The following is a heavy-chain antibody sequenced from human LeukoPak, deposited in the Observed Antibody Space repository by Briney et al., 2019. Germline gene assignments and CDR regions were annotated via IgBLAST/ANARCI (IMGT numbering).Heavy chain of an antibody. Sequence: GGSLRLSCAASGFTFSTYSMNWVRQAPGKGLEWVSYISDSSRKIYYADSVKGRFTISRDNGKNSLYLQMNSLRAEDTAVYYCARGPYGDYIDAFDYWGQGTLVTVSS. CDR2: ISDSSRKI. J-gene: IGHJ4*02. V-gene: IGHV3-48*01. D-gene: IGHD4-17*01. CDR1: GFTFSTYS. CDR3: ARGPYGDYIDAFDY.